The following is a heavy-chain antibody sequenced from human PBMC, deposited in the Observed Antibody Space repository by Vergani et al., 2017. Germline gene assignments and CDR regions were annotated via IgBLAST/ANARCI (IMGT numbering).Heavy chain of an antibody. CDR3: AIDFPWDYDIMTGTLGYFYAMDV. Sequence: QSQLVQFGAEVRKPGASSEVSCKSFNYPFRSLGITLVPQAPGQGLEWMGWISGFSGDTNYAQKFQDRVTMTKDTSTATAYMELRNLRYNDTAVYYCAIDFPWDYDIMTGTLGYFYAMDVWGQGTAVTVS. D-gene: IGHD3-9*01. CDR2: ISGFSGDT. V-gene: IGHV1-18*01. J-gene: IGHJ6*02. CDR1: NYPFRSLG.